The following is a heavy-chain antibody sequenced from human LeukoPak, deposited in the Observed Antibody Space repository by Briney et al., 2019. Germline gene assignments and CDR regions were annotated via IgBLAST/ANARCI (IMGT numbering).Heavy chain of an antibody. D-gene: IGHD6-19*01. CDR1: GFTFSSYG. CDR2: IWYDGSNK. CDR3: AKGAVAGPTVDAFDI. Sequence: GGSLRLSCAASGFTFSSYGMHWVRQAPGKGLEWVAVIWYDGSNKYYADSVKGRFTISRDNSKNTLYLQMNSLRVEDTAVYYCAKGAVAGPTVDAFDIWGQGTMVTVSS. J-gene: IGHJ3*02. V-gene: IGHV3-33*06.